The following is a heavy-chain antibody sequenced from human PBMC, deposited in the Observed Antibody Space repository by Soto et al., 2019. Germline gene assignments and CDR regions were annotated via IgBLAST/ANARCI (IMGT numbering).Heavy chain of an antibody. CDR1: GGSISSSSYY. J-gene: IGHJ3*02. CDR3: ARHLSGEFYDYIWGSYQESRPRAFDI. CDR2: IYYSGST. V-gene: IGHV4-39*01. D-gene: IGHD3-16*02. Sequence: SETLSLTCTVSGGSISSSSYYWGWIRQPPGKGLEWIGSIYYSGSTYYNPSLKSRVTISVDTSKNQFSLKLSSVTAAETAVYYCARHLSGEFYDYIWGSYQESRPRAFDIWGQGTMVTVSS.